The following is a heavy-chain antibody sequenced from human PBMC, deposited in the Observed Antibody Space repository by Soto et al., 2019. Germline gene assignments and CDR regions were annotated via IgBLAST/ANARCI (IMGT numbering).Heavy chain of an antibody. J-gene: IGHJ4*02. V-gene: IGHV4-61*08. CDR1: GGSISTGDYY. D-gene: IGHD3-3*01. CDR2: VYHTGRT. Sequence: SETLSLSCTVSGGSISTGDYYWSWIRQPPGKGLEWIGYVYHTGRTSYNPSLKSRVSISMDTSKNQFSLNLDSVTAADTAVYFCARDFAYFDSWGQGTLVTVSS. CDR3: ARDFAYFDS.